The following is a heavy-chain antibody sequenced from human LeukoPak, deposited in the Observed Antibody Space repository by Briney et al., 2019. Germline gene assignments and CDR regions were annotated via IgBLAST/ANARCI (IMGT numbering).Heavy chain of an antibody. D-gene: IGHD6-19*01. J-gene: IGHJ4*02. CDR3: ARRDSAVADFDY. Sequence: GASVKVSCKVSGYTLTELSMHWVRQAPGKGLEWMGGFDPEDGETIYAQKFQGRVTMTRDMSTSTVYMELSSLRSEDTAVYYCARRDSAVADFDYWGQGTLVTVSS. CDR2: FDPEDGET. CDR1: GYTLTELS. V-gene: IGHV1-24*01.